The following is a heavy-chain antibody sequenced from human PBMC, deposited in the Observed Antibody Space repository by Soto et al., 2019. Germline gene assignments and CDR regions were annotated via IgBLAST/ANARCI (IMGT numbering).Heavy chain of an antibody. J-gene: IGHJ5*02. CDR2: IYYSGST. CDR3: ARDMDYGDYVSGWFDP. Sequence: SETLSLTCTVSGGSISSYYWSWIRQPPGKGLERIGYIYYSGSTNYNPSLKSGVTISVDTSNNQCSLKLSSVTAADRAVYYCARDMDYGDYVSGWFDPWGQGTLVTVSS. CDR1: GGSISSYY. V-gene: IGHV4-59*01. D-gene: IGHD4-17*01.